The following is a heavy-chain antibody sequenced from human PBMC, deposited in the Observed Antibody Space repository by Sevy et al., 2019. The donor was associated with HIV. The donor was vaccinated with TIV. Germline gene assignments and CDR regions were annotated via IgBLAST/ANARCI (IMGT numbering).Heavy chain of an antibody. V-gene: IGHV3-7*01. CDR2: IKQDGSEK. J-gene: IGHJ4*02. Sequence: GGSLRLSCAASGFTFSDYWMNWVRQAPGKGLEWVANIKQDGSEKYYVDSLKGRLTISRDNAKNSLYLQMNSLRVEDTAVYFCAKLGFYYDSSAYDYFDYWGQGTLVTVSS. CDR1: GFTFSDYW. D-gene: IGHD3-22*01. CDR3: AKLGFYYDSSAYDYFDY.